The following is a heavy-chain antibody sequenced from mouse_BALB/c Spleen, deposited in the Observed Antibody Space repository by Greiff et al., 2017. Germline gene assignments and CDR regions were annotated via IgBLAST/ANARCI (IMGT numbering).Heavy chain of an antibody. Sequence: EVQGVESGGGLVKPGGSLKLSCAASGFTFSSYTMSWVRQTPEKRLEWVATISSGGSYTYYPDSVKGRFTISRDNAKNTLYLQMSSLKSEDTAMYYCTREGHYYGSSPAWFAYWGQGTLVTVSA. J-gene: IGHJ3*01. D-gene: IGHD1-1*01. V-gene: IGHV5-6-4*01. CDR2: ISSGGSYT. CDR3: TREGHYYGSSPAWFAY. CDR1: GFTFSSYT.